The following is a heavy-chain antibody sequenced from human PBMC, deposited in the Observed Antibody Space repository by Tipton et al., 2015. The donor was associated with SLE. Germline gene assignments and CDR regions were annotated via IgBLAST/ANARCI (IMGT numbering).Heavy chain of an antibody. CDR2: ISSGGSII. Sequence: GSLRLSCAASGFTFSSYEMNWVRQAPGKGLEWVSYISSGGSIIYYADSVKGRFTIFRDNAKNSLDLQMNSLRVEDTGVYYCAREGSGKYYGYWGQGTLVTVSS. CDR1: GFTFSSYE. CDR3: AREGSGKYYGY. V-gene: IGHV3-48*03. J-gene: IGHJ4*02. D-gene: IGHD1-26*01.